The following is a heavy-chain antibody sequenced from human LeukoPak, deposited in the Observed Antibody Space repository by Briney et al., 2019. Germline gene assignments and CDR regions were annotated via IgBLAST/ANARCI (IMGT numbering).Heavy chain of an antibody. CDR2: IKQNGGEK. J-gene: IGHJ4*02. CDR3: ASSVGGYYYALDY. D-gene: IGHD3-22*01. V-gene: IGHV3-7*01. CDR1: GFTFSTYW. Sequence: GGSLRLSCAASGFTFSTYWMSWVRQAPGRGLEWVANIKQNGGEKLYVDSVKGRFTISRDNAKNSLYLQMNSLRAEDTAVYYCASSVGGYYYALDYWGQGTLVTVSS.